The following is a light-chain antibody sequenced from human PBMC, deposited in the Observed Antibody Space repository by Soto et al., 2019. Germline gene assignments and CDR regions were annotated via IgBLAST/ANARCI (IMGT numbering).Light chain of an antibody. J-gene: IGKJ1*01. Sequence: EIVLTQSPGTLSLSPGERATLSCRASQSVSSTNLAWYQQKPNQAPRLLFYGTSSRATGIPDRFSVSGSGTDFNLTISRLEPEDLAVYYCQQYGSSPWTFGQGTKVEIK. CDR1: QSVSSTN. V-gene: IGKV3-20*01. CDR3: QQYGSSPWT. CDR2: GTS.